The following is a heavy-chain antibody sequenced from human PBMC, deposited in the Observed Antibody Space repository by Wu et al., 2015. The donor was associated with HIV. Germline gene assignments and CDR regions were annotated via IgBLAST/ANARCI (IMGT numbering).Heavy chain of an antibody. Sequence: QVQLVQSGAEVKKPGSSVKVSCKASGGTFSSYAISWVRQAPGQGLEWMGWISAYNGNTNYAQKLQGRVTMTTDTSTSTAYMELRSLRSDDTAVYYCARTDIVVVVAGVNAFDIWGQGTMVTVSS. V-gene: IGHV1-18*01. CDR2: ISAYNGNT. D-gene: IGHD2-15*01. J-gene: IGHJ3*02. CDR3: ARTDIVVVVAGVNAFDI. CDR1: GGTFSSYA.